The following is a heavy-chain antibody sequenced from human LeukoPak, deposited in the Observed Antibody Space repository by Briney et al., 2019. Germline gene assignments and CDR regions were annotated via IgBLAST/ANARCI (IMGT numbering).Heavy chain of an antibody. V-gene: IGHV3-23*01. J-gene: IGHJ4*02. Sequence: GGSLRLSCAASGFTFSNYAMSWVRQAPGKGLEWVSSISSSADNTYHADSVKGRFTISRDNSKNTVYLQMNSLRAEDTAVYYCAKGGGTTVTVDYWGQGTLVTVSS. CDR2: ISSSADNT. CDR3: AKGGGTTVTVDY. D-gene: IGHD4-17*01. CDR1: GFTFSNYA.